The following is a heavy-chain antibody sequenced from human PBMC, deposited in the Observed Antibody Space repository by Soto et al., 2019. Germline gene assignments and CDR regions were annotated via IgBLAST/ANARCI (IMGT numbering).Heavy chain of an antibody. CDR2: ISSSSSTI. V-gene: IGHV3-48*02. J-gene: IGHJ4*02. Sequence: EVQLVESGGGLVQPGGSLRLSCAASGFTFSSFGMNWVRQAPGKGLEWVSYISSSSSTIYYADSVKGRFTISRDNAKNSLYLQMNSLRDEDTAVYYCASRDSSGWYYFDYWGQGTLVTVSS. D-gene: IGHD6-19*01. CDR1: GFTFSSFG. CDR3: ASRDSSGWYYFDY.